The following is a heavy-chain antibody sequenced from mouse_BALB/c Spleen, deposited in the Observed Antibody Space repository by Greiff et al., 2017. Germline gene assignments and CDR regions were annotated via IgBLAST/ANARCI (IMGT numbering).Heavy chain of an antibody. CDR3: ARYGTAGAMDY. Sequence: DVQLVESGGGLVQPGGSRKLSCAASGFTFSSFGMHWVRQAPEKGLEWVAYISSGSSTIYYADTVKGRFTISRDNPKNTLFLQMTSLRSEDTAMYYCARYGTAGAMDYWGQGTSVTVSS. V-gene: IGHV5-17*02. CDR2: ISSGSSTI. CDR1: GFTFSSFG. D-gene: IGHD1-1*01. J-gene: IGHJ4*01.